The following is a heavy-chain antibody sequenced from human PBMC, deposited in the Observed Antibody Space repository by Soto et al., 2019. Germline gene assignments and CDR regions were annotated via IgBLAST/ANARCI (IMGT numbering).Heavy chain of an antibody. Sequence: QVQLVQSGAEVKKPGSSVKVSCKASGGTFSSYAISWVRQAPGQGLEWMGGIIPIFGTANYAQKFQGRVTITADESTSTAYMELSSLRSENTAVYYCARLKLDYEGRNFDYWVQGTLVTVSS. J-gene: IGHJ4*02. D-gene: IGHD3-22*01. CDR3: ARLKLDYEGRNFDY. CDR2: IIPIFGTA. CDR1: GGTFSSYA. V-gene: IGHV1-69*01.